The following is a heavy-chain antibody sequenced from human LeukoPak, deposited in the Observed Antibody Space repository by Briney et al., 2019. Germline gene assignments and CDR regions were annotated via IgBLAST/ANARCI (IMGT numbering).Heavy chain of an antibody. CDR1: GGSISSYY. Sequence: PSQTLSLTCTVSGGSISSYYWSWIRQPAGKGLEWIGRIYTSGSTNYNPSLKGRVTMSVDTSKNQFSLKLSSVTAADTAVYYCARAALSYDSSYTLFDYWGQGTLVTVSS. V-gene: IGHV4-4*07. CDR3: ARAALSYDSSYTLFDY. CDR2: IYTSGST. D-gene: IGHD3-22*01. J-gene: IGHJ4*02.